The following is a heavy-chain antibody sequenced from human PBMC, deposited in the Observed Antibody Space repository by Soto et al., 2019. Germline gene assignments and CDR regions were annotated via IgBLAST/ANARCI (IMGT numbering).Heavy chain of an antibody. CDR1: GFTFSSYA. Sequence: GGSLRLSGAASGFTFSSYAMSWVRQAPGKGLEGVSAISGRGGGTYYADSVKGRFTISRTNSRNKLYLQMNSLRAEDTAVYYCAKVFPGYCSSTSCFASYDYWGQGTLVTVSS. D-gene: IGHD2-2*01. CDR2: ISGRGGGT. CDR3: AKVFPGYCSSTSCFASYDY. J-gene: IGHJ4*02. V-gene: IGHV3-23*01.